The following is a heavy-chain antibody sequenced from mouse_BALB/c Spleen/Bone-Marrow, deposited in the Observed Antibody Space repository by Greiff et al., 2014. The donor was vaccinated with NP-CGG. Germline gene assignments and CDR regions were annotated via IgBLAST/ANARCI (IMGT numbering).Heavy chain of an antibody. J-gene: IGHJ4*01. Sequence: EVQGVESGGGLVQPGGSRKLSCAASGFTFSSFGMHWVRQAPEKGLEWVAYISSGSSTIYYADTMKGRFTISRDNPKNTLFLQMTSLRSEDTATYYCTRSGTLGAMDYWGQGTSVTVSS. D-gene: IGHD3-3*01. CDR1: GFTFSSFG. CDR2: ISSGSSTI. CDR3: TRSGTLGAMDY. V-gene: IGHV5-17*02.